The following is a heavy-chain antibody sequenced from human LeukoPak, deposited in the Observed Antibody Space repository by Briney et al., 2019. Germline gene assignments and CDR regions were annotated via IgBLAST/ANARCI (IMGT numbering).Heavy chain of an antibody. V-gene: IGHV3-23*01. J-gene: IGHJ4*02. CDR3: AKGSYYDSSGSFYFDY. CDR2: ISGSGDNT. D-gene: IGHD3-22*01. Sequence: GGSLRLSCAASGFTFSSYAMSWVRQAPGKGLEWVSAISGSGDNTYYADSVKGRFTISRDNSKNTLYVQVNSLGTEDTAAYYCAKGSYYDSSGSFYFDYWGQGTLVTVSS. CDR1: GFTFSSYA.